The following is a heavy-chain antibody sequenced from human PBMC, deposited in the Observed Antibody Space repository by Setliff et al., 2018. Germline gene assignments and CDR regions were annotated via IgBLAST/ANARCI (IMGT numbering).Heavy chain of an antibody. V-gene: IGHV1-46*01. CDR1: GYTFTNHY. Sequence: ASVKVSCKASGYTFTNHYMHWVRQAPGQGLEWMGMINPGGGSTTYAQKFQGRVTMTRDTSTSTVYMELSSLRTEDTAGYYCARGYYDSYARYYVVGDYWGQGTPVTVSS. CDR3: ARGYYDSYARYYVVGDY. J-gene: IGHJ4*02. D-gene: IGHD3-22*01. CDR2: INPGGGST.